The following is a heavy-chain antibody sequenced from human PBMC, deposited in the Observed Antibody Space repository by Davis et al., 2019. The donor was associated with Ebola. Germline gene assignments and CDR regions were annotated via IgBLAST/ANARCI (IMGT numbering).Heavy chain of an antibody. CDR2: IYYSGST. CDR1: GGSISSYY. CDR3: ARPRKLSAMAFGAFDI. J-gene: IGHJ3*02. Sequence: SETLSLTCTVSGGSISSYYWRWIRQPPGKGLEWIGYIYYSGSTNYNPSLKSRVTISVDTSKNQFSLKLSSVTAADTAVYYCARPRKLSAMAFGAFDIWGQGTMVTVSS. D-gene: IGHD5-18*01. V-gene: IGHV4-59*08.